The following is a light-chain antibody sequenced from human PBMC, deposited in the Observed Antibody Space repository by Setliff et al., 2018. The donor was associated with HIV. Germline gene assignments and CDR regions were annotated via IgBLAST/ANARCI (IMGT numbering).Light chain of an antibody. CDR2: DVD. CDR3: CSYAFKYTLI. V-gene: IGLV2-11*01. Sequence: ALAQPRSVSGSPGQSVTISCTGTSNDVGSYDSVSWYQQLPGKAPKLIISDVDKRPSGVPDRFSGSKSGDTASLTISGLQAEDEADYYCCSYAFKYTLIFGIGTKVT. J-gene: IGLJ1*01. CDR1: SNDVGSYDS.